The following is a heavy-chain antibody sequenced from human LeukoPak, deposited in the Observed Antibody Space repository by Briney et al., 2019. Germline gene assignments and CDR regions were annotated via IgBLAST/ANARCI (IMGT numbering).Heavy chain of an antibody. V-gene: IGHV1-46*01. Sequence: ASVKVSCKASGYTFTGYYMHWVRQAPGQGLEWMGIINPSGGSTSYAQKFQGRVTMTRDMSTSTDYMELSSLRSEDTAVYYCARDNSVEDTAWWFDPWGQGTLVTVSS. CDR2: INPSGGST. CDR1: GYTFTGYY. CDR3: ARDNSVEDTAWWFDP. J-gene: IGHJ5*02. D-gene: IGHD4-23*01.